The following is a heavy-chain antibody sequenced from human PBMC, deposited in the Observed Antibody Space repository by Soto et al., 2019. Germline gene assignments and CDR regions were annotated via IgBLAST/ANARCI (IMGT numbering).Heavy chain of an antibody. V-gene: IGHV4-34*01. J-gene: IGHJ3*02. D-gene: IGHD3-16*02. Sequence: SETLSLTCAVYGGSFSGYYWSWIRQPPGKGLEWIGEINHSGSTNYNPSLKSRVTISVDTSKNQFSLKLSSVTAADTAVYYCARDMRVYDYIWGSYRHDAFDIWGQGTMVTVSS. CDR3: ARDMRVYDYIWGSYRHDAFDI. CDR2: INHSGST. CDR1: GGSFSGYY.